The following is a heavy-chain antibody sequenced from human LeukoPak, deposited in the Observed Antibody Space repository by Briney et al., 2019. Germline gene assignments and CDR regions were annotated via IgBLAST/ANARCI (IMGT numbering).Heavy chain of an antibody. V-gene: IGHV3-7*01. CDR3: ESDARPYDSGGYYYDAFDI. Sequence: GGSVRRSGAGSGFTFRNFWMIWVGPVPGKGWEGVANVKEDGSDKNYMDSGRGRFTMSRDNAKNSLFMQKISLRAENTAVYYCESDARPYDSGGYYYDAFDIWGRGTMVTVSS. CDR2: VKEDGSDK. D-gene: IGHD3-22*01. J-gene: IGHJ3*02. CDR1: GFTFRNFW.